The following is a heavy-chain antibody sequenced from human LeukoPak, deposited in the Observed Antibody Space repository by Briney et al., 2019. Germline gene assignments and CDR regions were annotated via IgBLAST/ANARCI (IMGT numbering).Heavy chain of an antibody. CDR3: VKDRGPTMIGTKLRH. Sequence: GGSLRLSCSASGFTFSSYAMHWVRQAPGKGLEYVSAISSNGGSTYYADSVKGRFTISRDNSKNTLYLQMSSLRAEDTAVYYCVKDRGPTMIGTKLRHWGQGTLVTVPS. J-gene: IGHJ1*01. CDR2: ISSNGGST. V-gene: IGHV3-64D*06. CDR1: GFTFSSYA. D-gene: IGHD3-22*01.